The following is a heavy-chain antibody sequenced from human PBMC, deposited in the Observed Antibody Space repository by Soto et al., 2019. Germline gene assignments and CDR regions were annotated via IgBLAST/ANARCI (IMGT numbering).Heavy chain of an antibody. CDR1: GFSLSTSGMC. Sequence: SGPTLVNPTQTLTLTCTFSGFSLSTSGMCVSWIRQPPGKALEWLARIDWDDDKYYSTSLKTRLTISKDTSKNQVVLTMTNMDPVDTATYYCARSGTYDSSGYYSHVGMDVWGQGTTVTVSS. CDR3: ARSGTYDSSGYYSHVGMDV. V-gene: IGHV2-70*11. J-gene: IGHJ6*02. D-gene: IGHD3-22*01. CDR2: IDWDDDK.